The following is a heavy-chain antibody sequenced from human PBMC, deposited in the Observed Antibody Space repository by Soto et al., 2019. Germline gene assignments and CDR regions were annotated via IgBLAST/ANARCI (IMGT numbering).Heavy chain of an antibody. V-gene: IGHV4-30-2*01. CDR2: IYHRGTS. Sequence: PSETLPVTCTASGGSISSGAYSWSWIRLPPGKRLEWIGYIYHRGTSHYNPSLKSRVTMSVDRSKNQFSLNLRSVTAADTAVYYCARTLDYGGSAGSNWFDPWGQGTLVTVSS. CDR1: GGSISSGAYS. CDR3: ARTLDYGGSAGSNWFDP. D-gene: IGHD2-15*01. J-gene: IGHJ5*02.